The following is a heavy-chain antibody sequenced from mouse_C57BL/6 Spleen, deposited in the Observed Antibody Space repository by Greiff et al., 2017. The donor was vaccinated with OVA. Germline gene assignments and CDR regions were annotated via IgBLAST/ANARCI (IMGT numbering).Heavy chain of an antibody. CDR2: ISSGSSTI. V-gene: IGHV5-17*01. J-gene: IGHJ3*01. CDR1: GFTFSDYG. Sequence: DVHLVESGGGLVKPGGSLKLSCAASGFTFSDYGMHWVRQAPEKGLEWVAYISSGSSTIYYADTVKGRFTISRDNAKNTLFLQMTSLRSEDTAMYYCARRDGYLAWFAYWGQGTLVTVSA. CDR3: ARRDGYLAWFAY. D-gene: IGHD2-3*01.